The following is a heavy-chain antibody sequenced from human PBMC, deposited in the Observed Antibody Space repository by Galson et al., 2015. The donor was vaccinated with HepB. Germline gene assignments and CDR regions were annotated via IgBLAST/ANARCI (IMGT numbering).Heavy chain of an antibody. Sequence: SLRLSCAASGFTFSGSAMHWVRQASGKGLEWVGRIRSKANSYATAYAASVKGRFTISRDDSKNTAYLQMNSLKTEDTAVYYCTRHLYGSGSYYLLRAGLIGGMDVWGQGTTVTVSS. J-gene: IGHJ6*02. V-gene: IGHV3-73*01. CDR2: IRSKANSYAT. CDR3: TRHLYGSGSYYLLRAGLIGGMDV. D-gene: IGHD3-10*01. CDR1: GFTFSGSA.